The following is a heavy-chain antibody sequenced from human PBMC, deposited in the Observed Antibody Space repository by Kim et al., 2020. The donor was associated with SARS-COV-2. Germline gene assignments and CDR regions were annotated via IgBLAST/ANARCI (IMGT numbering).Heavy chain of an antibody. D-gene: IGHD3-22*01. CDR2: CRT. CDR3: VRDSSGYN. Sequence: CRTAHAQKFQGRVTITRNTSKSTAYMELSSLRSEDTAVYYCVRDSSGYNWGQGTLVTVSS. J-gene: IGHJ4*02. V-gene: IGHV1-8*03.